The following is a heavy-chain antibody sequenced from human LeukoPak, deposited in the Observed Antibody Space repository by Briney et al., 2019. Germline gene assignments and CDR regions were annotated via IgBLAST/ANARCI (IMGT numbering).Heavy chain of an antibody. Sequence: GGSLRLSCAASGFTISSSQMHWVRQAPGKGLVWVSRILRDEIYTNYADSVRGRFTISRDNANNILFLQMNSLRGEDTAVYFCTRDPGSDTRDWYFDVWGRGTLVTVSS. CDR1: GFTISSSQ. D-gene: IGHD6-25*01. V-gene: IGHV3-74*01. J-gene: IGHJ2*01. CDR3: TRDPGSDTRDWYFDV. CDR2: ILRDEIYT.